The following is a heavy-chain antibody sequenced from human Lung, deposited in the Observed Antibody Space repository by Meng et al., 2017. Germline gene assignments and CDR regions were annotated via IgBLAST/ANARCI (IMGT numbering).Heavy chain of an antibody. J-gene: IGHJ4*02. CDR2: LGAHDGDT. CDR1: DYTFTGYG. D-gene: IGHD3-10*01. V-gene: IGHV1-18*01. CDR3: ARGTPGRSYSDY. Sequence: QVQPAQAGPEVKKPGASVKASCKASDYTFTGYGGSWVRQAPGQGLEWMAWLGAHDGDTSHAPKFQGRVTVSADRPTATAYMELRSLRSDDTAVYYCARGTPGRSYSDYWGQGTLVTV.